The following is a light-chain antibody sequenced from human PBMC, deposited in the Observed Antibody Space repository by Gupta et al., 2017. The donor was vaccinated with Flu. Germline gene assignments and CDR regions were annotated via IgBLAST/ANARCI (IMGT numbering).Light chain of an antibody. V-gene: IGLV1-44*01. CDR3: ANGDDRRNGPV. Sequence: QSLLPQPPSSSGPPGQRVTISCSGSNSNIGRNTLSWYQQLPGAAPKLIIQNDNQPPSGVAVRFSGSKAGTSASLTIRGLQDEDEGDFYRANGDDRRNGPVFGGGTRLTVL. CDR2: NDN. CDR1: NSNIGRNT. J-gene: IGLJ3*02.